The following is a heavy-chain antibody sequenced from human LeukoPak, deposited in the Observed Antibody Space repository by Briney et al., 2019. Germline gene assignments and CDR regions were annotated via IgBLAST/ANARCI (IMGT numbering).Heavy chain of an antibody. CDR3: AKDLKSIVGAGDAFDI. J-gene: IGHJ3*02. D-gene: IGHD1-26*01. Sequence: TGGSLRLSCAASGFTFSSYSMNWVRQAPGKGLEWVSYISSSSSTIYYADSVKGRFTISRDNSKNTLYLQMNSLRAGDTAVYYCAKDLKSIVGAGDAFDIWGQGTMVTVSS. CDR2: ISSSSSTI. CDR1: GFTFSSYS. V-gene: IGHV3-48*01.